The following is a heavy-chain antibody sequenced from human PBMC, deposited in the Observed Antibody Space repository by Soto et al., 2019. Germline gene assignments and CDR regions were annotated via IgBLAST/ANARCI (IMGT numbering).Heavy chain of an antibody. CDR3: ARRAGGAVVWYFDL. D-gene: IGHD2-21*01. CDR1: EFTFSSYV. V-gene: IGHV3-23*01. CDR2: ISGRGGST. J-gene: IGHJ2*01. Sequence: EAQLLESGGDLVQPGGSLRLSCAASEFTFSSYVMYWVRQAPGRGLEWVSSISGRGGSTYYPDFVKGRFTISRDNSNNTLFLQMNSLRAEDTAIYYCARRAGGAVVWYFDLWGRGTLVTVSS.